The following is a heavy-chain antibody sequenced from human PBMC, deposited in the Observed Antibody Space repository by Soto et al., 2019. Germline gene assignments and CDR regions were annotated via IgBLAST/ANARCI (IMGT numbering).Heavy chain of an antibody. Sequence: LRLSCAASGFTFSSYAMSWIRQHPGKGLEWIGYIYYSGSTYYNPSLKSRVTISVDTSKNQFSLKLSSVTAADTAVYYCARGGWGLLEDDAFDIWGQGTMVTVSS. CDR1: GFTFSSYA. J-gene: IGHJ3*02. CDR3: ARGGWGLLEDDAFDI. CDR2: IYYSGST. V-gene: IGHV4-31*02. D-gene: IGHD3-10*01.